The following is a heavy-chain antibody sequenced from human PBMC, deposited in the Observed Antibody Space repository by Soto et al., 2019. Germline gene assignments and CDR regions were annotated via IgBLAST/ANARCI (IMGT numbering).Heavy chain of an antibody. CDR3: ARSGVSEGLA. J-gene: IGHJ4*02. Sequence: SETLSLTCAVYGGSFSGYYWSWIRQPPGKGLEWIGEINHSGSTNYNPSLKSRVTISVDTSKNQFSLKLSSVTAADTAVYYCARSGVSEGLAWGQGTLVTVSS. CDR2: INHSGST. D-gene: IGHD2-8*01. CDR1: GGSFSGYY. V-gene: IGHV4-34*01.